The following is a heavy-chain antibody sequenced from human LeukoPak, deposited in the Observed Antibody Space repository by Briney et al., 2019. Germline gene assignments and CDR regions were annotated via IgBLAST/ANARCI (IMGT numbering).Heavy chain of an antibody. CDR1: GGTFSSYA. CDR3: ARDRGYYYDSSGYYYPSLYYFDS. CDR2: IIPILGIA. J-gene: IGHJ4*02. V-gene: IGHV1-69*04. D-gene: IGHD3-22*01. Sequence: ASVKVSCKASGGTFSSYAISWVRQAPGQGLEWMGRIIPILGIANYAQKCQGRVTITADKSTSTAYMELSSLRSEDTAVYYCARDRGYYYDSSGYYYPSLYYFDSWGQGTLVTVSS.